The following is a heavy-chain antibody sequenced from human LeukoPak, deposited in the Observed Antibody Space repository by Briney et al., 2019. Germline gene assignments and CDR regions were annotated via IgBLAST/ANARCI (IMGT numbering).Heavy chain of an antibody. V-gene: IGHV4-39*01. CDR3: ASFYYFWSGYYFDY. CDR1: GGSISSSSYY. J-gene: IGHJ4*02. D-gene: IGHD3-3*01. CDR2: IYYSGST. Sequence: PSETLSLTCTVSGGSISSSSYYWGWIRQPPGKGLEWIGSIYYSGSTYDNPSLKSRVTISVDTSKNQFSLKLSSVTAADTAVYYCASFYYFWSGYYFDYWGQGTLVTVSS.